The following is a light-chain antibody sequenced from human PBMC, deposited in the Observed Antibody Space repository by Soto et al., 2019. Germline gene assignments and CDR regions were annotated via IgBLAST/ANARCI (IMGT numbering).Light chain of an antibody. Sequence: QSVLTQPRSVSGSPGQSVTISCTGTSSNVGAYNYVSWYQQYPGKGPRLMIYDVSKWPSGVPDRFSGSKSGNTASPTISGLQAEDEAAYYCCSYAGNSIWVFGGGTELTVL. CDR2: DVS. J-gene: IGLJ3*02. V-gene: IGLV2-11*01. CDR3: CSYAGNSIWV. CDR1: SSNVGAYNY.